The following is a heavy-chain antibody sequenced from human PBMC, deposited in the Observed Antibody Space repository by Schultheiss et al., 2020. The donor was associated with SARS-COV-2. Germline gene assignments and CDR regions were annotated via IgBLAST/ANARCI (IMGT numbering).Heavy chain of an antibody. CDR2: INHSGST. J-gene: IGHJ4*02. V-gene: IGHV4-34*01. Sequence: SETLSLTCAVYGGSFSGYYWSWIRQPPGKGLEWIGEINHSGSTNYNPSLKSRVTISVDTSKNQFSLKLSSVTAADTAVYYCACHTVTTWDFDYWGQGTLVTVS. CDR1: GGSFSGYY. CDR3: ACHTVTTWDFDY. D-gene: IGHD4-11*01.